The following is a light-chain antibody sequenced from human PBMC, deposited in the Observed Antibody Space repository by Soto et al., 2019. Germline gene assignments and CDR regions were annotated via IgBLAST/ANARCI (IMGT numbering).Light chain of an antibody. CDR1: QGISGA. CDR3: QQSFSTPQT. V-gene: IGKV1-39*01. J-gene: IGKJ4*01. Sequence: IQLTQSPSSLSASVGDRVTITCRASQGISGALAWYQQKPGKAPKLLINVASTLQGGVPSRFSGSGSGTEFTLAISSLQPEDSATYYCQQSFSTPQTFGGGTKVDIK. CDR2: VAS.